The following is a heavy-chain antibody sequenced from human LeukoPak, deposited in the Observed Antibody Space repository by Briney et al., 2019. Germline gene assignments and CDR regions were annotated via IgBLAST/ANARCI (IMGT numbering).Heavy chain of an antibody. CDR1: GFTFSTYD. V-gene: IGHV3-30*02. CDR3: AKDVALYGYYYGSGSYLDI. J-gene: IGHJ3*02. CDR2: IRYDGSNK. D-gene: IGHD3-10*01. Sequence: GGSLRLSCAASGFTFSTYDMHWVRQAPGKGLEWVAFIRYDGSNKYYADSVKGRFTISRDNSKNTLYLQMNSLRAEDTAVYYCAKDVALYGYYYGSGSYLDIWGQGTMVTVSS.